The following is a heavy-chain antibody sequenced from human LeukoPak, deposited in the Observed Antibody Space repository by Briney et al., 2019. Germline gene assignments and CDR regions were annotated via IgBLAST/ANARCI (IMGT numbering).Heavy chain of an antibody. CDR3: AREAADRVRGGDY. CDR1: VYSFTSYG. V-gene: IGHV1-18*01. CDR2: ISANKGNT. J-gene: IGHJ4*02. Sequence: ASVKLSCKASVYSFTSYGITWVRQARGQGREWVGWISANKGNTEYVEKFQGRVSVTTDTSTSTAYMELRSLRSDDTAVYYCAREAADRVRGGDYWGQGTLVTVSS. D-gene: IGHD5-12*01.